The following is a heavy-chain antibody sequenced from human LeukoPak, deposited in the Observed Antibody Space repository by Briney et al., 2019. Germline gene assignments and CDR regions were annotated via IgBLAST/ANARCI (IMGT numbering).Heavy chain of an antibody. CDR1: GFNFSSYA. D-gene: IGHD5-18*01. CDR3: ARDRGYSYGVDY. V-gene: IGHV3-30*04. Sequence: GTSLRLSCAASGFNFSSYAMHWVRQAPGEGLEWVGLISYGGIDKSYADSVKGRFTISRDSSKRTLYLQMNSLRAEDTAMYYCARDRGYSYGVDYWGQGSLVTVSA. CDR2: ISYGGIDK. J-gene: IGHJ4*02.